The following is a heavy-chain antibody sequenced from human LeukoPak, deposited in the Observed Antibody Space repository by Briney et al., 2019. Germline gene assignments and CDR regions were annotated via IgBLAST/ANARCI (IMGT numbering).Heavy chain of an antibody. D-gene: IGHD2-15*01. Sequence: PGGSLRLSCAASGFTFSSYGMHWVRQAPGKGLEWVAVISCDGSNKYYADSVKGRFTISRDNSKNTLYLQMNSLRAEDTAVYYCAKDSLPLLLLGSVALDIWGQGTMVTVSS. V-gene: IGHV3-30*18. CDR3: AKDSLPLLLLGSVALDI. J-gene: IGHJ3*02. CDR2: ISCDGSNK. CDR1: GFTFSSYG.